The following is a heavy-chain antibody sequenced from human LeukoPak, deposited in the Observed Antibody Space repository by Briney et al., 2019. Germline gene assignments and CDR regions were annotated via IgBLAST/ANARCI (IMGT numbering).Heavy chain of an antibody. CDR2: ISAYNGNT. D-gene: IGHD3-22*01. V-gene: IGHV1-18*01. J-gene: IGHJ4*02. CDR1: GYTFTSYG. Sequence: ASVKVSCKASGYTFTSYGISWVRQAPGQGLEWMGWISAYNGNTNYAQKLQGRVTMTTDTSTSTAYMELRSLRSDDTAVYYCARDTDCYDSSGYYLPFDYWGQGTLVTVSS. CDR3: ARDTDCYDSSGYYLPFDY.